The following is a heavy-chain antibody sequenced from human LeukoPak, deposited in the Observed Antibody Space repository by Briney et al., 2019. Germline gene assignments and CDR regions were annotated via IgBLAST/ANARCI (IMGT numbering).Heavy chain of an antibody. CDR2: ISSSSSYI. V-gene: IGHV3-21*04. CDR3: AKGSHDYGDHGYY. Sequence: GGSLRLSCAASGFTFSSYSMNWVRQAPGKGLEWVSSISSSSSYIYYADSVKGRFTISRDNAKNSLYLQMNSLRAEDTALYYCAKGSHDYGDHGYYWGQGTLVTVSS. CDR1: GFTFSSYS. J-gene: IGHJ4*02. D-gene: IGHD4-17*01.